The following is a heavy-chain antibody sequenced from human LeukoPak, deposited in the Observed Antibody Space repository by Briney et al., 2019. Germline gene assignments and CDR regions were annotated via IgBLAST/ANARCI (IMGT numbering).Heavy chain of an antibody. Sequence: PSETLSLTCAVYGGSFSGYYWSWIRQPPGKGLGWIGEINHSGSTYYNPSLKSRVTISVDTSKNQFSLKLSSVTAADTAVYYCARVSIATVRGVIISYYYYYMDVWGKGTTVAVSS. CDR2: INHSGST. J-gene: IGHJ6*03. D-gene: IGHD3-10*01. CDR1: GGSFSGYY. CDR3: ARVSIATVRGVIISYYYYYMDV. V-gene: IGHV4-34*01.